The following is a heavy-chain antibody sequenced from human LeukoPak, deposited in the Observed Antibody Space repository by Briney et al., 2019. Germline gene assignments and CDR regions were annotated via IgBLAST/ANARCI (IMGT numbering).Heavy chain of an antibody. D-gene: IGHD3-22*01. Sequence: PSETLSLTCAVSGYSISSGYYWGWIRQPPGKGLEWIGSIYHSGSTYYNPSLKSRATISVDTSKNQFSLKLSSVTAADTAVYYCARAVGYYYDSSGYYYWFDPWGQGTLVTVSP. CDR1: GYSISSGYY. CDR3: ARAVGYYYDSSGYYYWFDP. V-gene: IGHV4-38-2*01. CDR2: IYHSGST. J-gene: IGHJ5*02.